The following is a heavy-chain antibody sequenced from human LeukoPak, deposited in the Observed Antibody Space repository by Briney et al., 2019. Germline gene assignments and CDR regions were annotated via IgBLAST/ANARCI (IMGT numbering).Heavy chain of an antibody. CDR1: GCSISDHY. V-gene: IGHV4-59*11. CDR3: ARGVGERSAIMDYYYYMDV. CDR2: IHSNGSP. Sequence: SETLSLTCTVSGCSISDHYLNWIRQTPGKGLEWIGYIHSNGSPKHNPSLKSRVTMSVDTSKNHVSLRLSSVSAADTAVFYCARGVGERSAIMDYYYYMDVWGLGTTVTVSS. J-gene: IGHJ6*03. D-gene: IGHD3-10*01.